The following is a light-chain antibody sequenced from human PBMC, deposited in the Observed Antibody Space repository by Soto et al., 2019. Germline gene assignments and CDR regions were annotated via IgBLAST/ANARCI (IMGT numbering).Light chain of an antibody. J-gene: IGLJ3*02. V-gene: IGLV1-40*01. CDR3: QSFDVSLSGGDWV. CDR1: SSNIGAGYD. Sequence: QSVLTQPPSVSGAPGQRVTISCTVSSSNIGAGYDVHWYQQLPGTVPKLLIYDNSNRPSGVPDRFSGSKSGTSASLGITGLQTEDEADYYCQSFDVSLSGGDWVFGGGTKLTVL. CDR2: DNS.